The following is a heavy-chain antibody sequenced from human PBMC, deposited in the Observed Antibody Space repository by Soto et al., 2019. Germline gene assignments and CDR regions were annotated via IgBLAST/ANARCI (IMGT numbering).Heavy chain of an antibody. Sequence: QITLKESGPTLVRPTQTLTLTCAFSGFSLRTSGVGVGWIRQPQGKALEWLAVIYWDDSKHYSPSLRSRLTITKDTSKNQVVLTMTNMDPMDTGTYYCAHKGPEDWPLDYWGQGTLVTVSS. CDR1: GFSLRTSGVG. CDR2: IYWDDSK. CDR3: AHKGPEDWPLDY. V-gene: IGHV2-5*02. J-gene: IGHJ4*02. D-gene: IGHD3-9*01.